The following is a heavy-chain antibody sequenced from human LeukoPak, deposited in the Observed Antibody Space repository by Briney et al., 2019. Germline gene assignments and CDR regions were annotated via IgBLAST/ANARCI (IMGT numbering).Heavy chain of an antibody. CDR1: GGSISSGGYY. CDR2: IYYSGST. Sequence: SETLSLTCTVSGGSISSGGYYWSWIRQHPGKGLEWIGYIYYSGSTYYNPSLKSRVTISVDTSKNQFSLKLSSVTAADTAVYYCARAEYSSSPFDYWGQGTLVTVFS. CDR3: ARAEYSSSPFDY. V-gene: IGHV4-31*03. J-gene: IGHJ4*02. D-gene: IGHD6-6*01.